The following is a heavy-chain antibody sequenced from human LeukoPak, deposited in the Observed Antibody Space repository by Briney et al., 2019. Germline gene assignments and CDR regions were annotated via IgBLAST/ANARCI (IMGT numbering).Heavy chain of an antibody. J-gene: IGHJ3*02. Sequence: GGSLRLSCAASGFSFNSYAMNWARQAPGTGLEWASSISDNGGSTYYAGSVKGRVTISRDNSKNTLYLQMNSLRVEDTAVYYCAKVVRGWNFDDFDIWGQGTMVTVSS. CDR1: GFSFNSYA. V-gene: IGHV3-23*01. D-gene: IGHD1-7*01. CDR3: AKVVRGWNFDDFDI. CDR2: ISDNGGST.